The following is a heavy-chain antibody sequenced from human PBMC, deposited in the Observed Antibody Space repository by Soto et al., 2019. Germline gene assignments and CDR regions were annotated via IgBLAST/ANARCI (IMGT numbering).Heavy chain of an antibody. CDR3: VRDKMATLTPVKRPLPAATLHY. CDR2: ISYDGSKK. CDR1: GFTFSSYA. Sequence: QVQLVESGGGVVQPGRSLRLSCAASGFTFSSYAMHWVRQAPGKGLEWVAVISYDGSKKYYADAVKGLFTISRDNSRNXMYXRXNSLRAEDTAVYYCVRDKMATLTPVKRPLPAATLHYWGQGTLVTVSS. J-gene: IGHJ4*02. V-gene: IGHV3-30-3*01. D-gene: IGHD2-15*01.